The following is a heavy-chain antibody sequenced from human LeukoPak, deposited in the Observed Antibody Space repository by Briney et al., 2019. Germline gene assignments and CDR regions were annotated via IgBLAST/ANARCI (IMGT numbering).Heavy chain of an antibody. D-gene: IGHD3-3*01. J-gene: IGHJ4*02. CDR2: VYISGNT. CDR3: AREGGFWSGFYYFDY. Sequence: SETLSLTCTVSGGSISNYYWSWIRQPAGKGLEWIGRVYISGNTDYSPSLKSRVSISEDKSKSQFSLKLSSVTAADTAVYYCAREGGFWSGFYYFDYWGQGTLVTVSS. V-gene: IGHV4-4*07. CDR1: GGSISNYY.